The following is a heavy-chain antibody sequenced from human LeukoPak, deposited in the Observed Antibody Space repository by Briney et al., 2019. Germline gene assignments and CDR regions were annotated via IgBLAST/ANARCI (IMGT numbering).Heavy chain of an antibody. D-gene: IGHD6-19*01. Sequence: GSLRLSCAASGFTFSSYWMSWVRQAPGKGLEWVANIKQDGSEKYYVDSVKGRFTISRDNAKNSLYLQMNSLRAEDTAVYYCARVQGSGWYPLWFDPWGQGTLVTVSS. J-gene: IGHJ5*02. V-gene: IGHV3-7*01. CDR3: ARVQGSGWYPLWFDP. CDR2: IKQDGSEK. CDR1: GFTFSSYW.